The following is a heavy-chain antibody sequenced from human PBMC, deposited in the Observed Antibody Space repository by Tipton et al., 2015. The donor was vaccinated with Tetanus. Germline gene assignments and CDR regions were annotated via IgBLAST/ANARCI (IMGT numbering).Heavy chain of an antibody. CDR1: GFTFSSYA. CDR2: IYSGGSST. CDR3: AKPDSSGYYYYFDY. D-gene: IGHD3-22*01. V-gene: IGHV3-23*03. J-gene: IGHJ4*02. Sequence: SLRLSCAASGFTFSSYAMSWVRQAPGKGLEWVSVIYSGGSSTYYADSVKGRFTISRDNSKNTLYLQMNSPRAEDTAVYYCAKPDSSGYYYYFDYWGQGTLVTVSS.